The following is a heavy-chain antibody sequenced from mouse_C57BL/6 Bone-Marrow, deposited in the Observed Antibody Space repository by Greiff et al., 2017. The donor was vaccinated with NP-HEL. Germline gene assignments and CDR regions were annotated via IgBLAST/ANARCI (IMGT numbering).Heavy chain of an antibody. CDR3: ARVETIYYGSGR. D-gene: IGHD1-1*01. Sequence: QVQLQQPGTELVKPGASVKLSCKASGYTFTSYWMHWVKQRPGQGLEWIGNINPSNGGTNYNEKFKSKATLTVDKSSSTAYMPLSSLTSEDSAVYSFARVETIYYGSGRWGQGTLVTVSA. J-gene: IGHJ3*01. V-gene: IGHV1-53*01. CDR2: INPSNGGT. CDR1: GYTFTSYW.